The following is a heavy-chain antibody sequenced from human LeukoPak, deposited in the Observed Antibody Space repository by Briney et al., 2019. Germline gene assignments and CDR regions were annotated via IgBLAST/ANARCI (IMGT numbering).Heavy chain of an antibody. V-gene: IGHV1-69*13. D-gene: IGHD3-22*01. CDR1: GGTLSSYA. J-gene: IGHJ4*02. CDR3: ARDGSSGYYGLRHFDH. CDR2: IIPIFGTA. Sequence: SVKVSCKASGGTLSSYAISWVRQAPGQGLEWMGGIIPIFGTANYAQKFQGRVTITADESTSTAYMELSSLRSEDTAVYYCARDGSSGYYGLRHFDHWGQGTLVTVSS.